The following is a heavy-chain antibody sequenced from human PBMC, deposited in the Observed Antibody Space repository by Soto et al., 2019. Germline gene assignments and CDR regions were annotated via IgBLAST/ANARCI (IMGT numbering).Heavy chain of an antibody. CDR3: ARSRLMVYDAFDI. D-gene: IGHD2-8*01. CDR2: INPSGGST. J-gene: IGHJ3*02. CDR1: GYTFTSYY. V-gene: IGHV1-46*01. Sequence: GASVKVSCKASGYTFTSYYMHWVRQAPGQGLEWMGVINPSGGSTSYAQKFQGRVTMTRDTSTSTVYMELSSLRSEDTAVYYCARSRLMVYDAFDIWGQGTMVTVSS.